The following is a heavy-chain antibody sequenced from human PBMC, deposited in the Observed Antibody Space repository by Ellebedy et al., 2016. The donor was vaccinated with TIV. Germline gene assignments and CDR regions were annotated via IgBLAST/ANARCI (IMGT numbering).Heavy chain of an antibody. J-gene: IGHJ4*02. Sequence: MPSETLSLTCTVSGGSIFSSDYYRGWIRQPPGKSLEWIGSIFYSGSTYHNPSLKSRVTMSVDTSKNQFSLNLNSATAADTALYYCARYTPYSDYGAVDSWGQGTLVTVSS. CDR3: ARYTPYSDYGAVDS. D-gene: IGHD4-17*01. CDR2: IFYSGST. V-gene: IGHV4-39*07. CDR1: GGSIFSSDYY.